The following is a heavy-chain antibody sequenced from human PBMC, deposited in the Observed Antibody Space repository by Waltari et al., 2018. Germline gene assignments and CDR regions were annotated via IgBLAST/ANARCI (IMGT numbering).Heavy chain of an antibody. CDR1: GGTFSSYA. Sequence: QVQLVQSGAEVKKPGSSVKVSCKASGGTFSSYAISWVRQAPGQGLEWMGGFFPMFGTANYAQKFQGRVTITTDESTSTAYMELSSLRSEDTAVYYCAREGLVVITPGVYYYYGMDVWGQGTTVTVSS. V-gene: IGHV1-69*05. CDR3: AREGLVVITPGVYYYYGMDV. D-gene: IGHD3-22*01. J-gene: IGHJ6*02. CDR2: FFPMFGTA.